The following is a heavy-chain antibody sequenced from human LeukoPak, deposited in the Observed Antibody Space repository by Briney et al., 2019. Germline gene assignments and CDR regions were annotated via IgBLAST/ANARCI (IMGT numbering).Heavy chain of an antibody. Sequence: GGSLRLSCAASGFTFNDYYMSWIRQAPGKGLEWLSYINIGGTNTHYADSVKDRFTISRDNAKKSLYLEMNNLRAEDTAVYYCATDGAGFDTWGQGVLVTVSS. CDR2: INIGGTNT. CDR1: GFTFNDYY. J-gene: IGHJ5*02. V-gene: IGHV3-11*01. CDR3: ATDGAGFDT.